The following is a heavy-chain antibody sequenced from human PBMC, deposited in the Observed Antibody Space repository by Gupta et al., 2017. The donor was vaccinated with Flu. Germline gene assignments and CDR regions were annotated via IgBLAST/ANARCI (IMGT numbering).Heavy chain of an antibody. Sequence: IGGESQMPGKGLEGMGIIYPGDADTRYSPSFQGHVIMSIDKSIRTAYRQWSSLKSSDTAKYYCARGDNWFDPWGQGTLVTVSS. V-gene: IGHV5-51*01. J-gene: IGHJ5*02. CDR2: IYPGDADT. CDR3: ARGDNWFDP.